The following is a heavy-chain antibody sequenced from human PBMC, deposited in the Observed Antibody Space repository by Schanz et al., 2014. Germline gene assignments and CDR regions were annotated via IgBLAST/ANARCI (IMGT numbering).Heavy chain of an antibody. V-gene: IGHV1-69*02. CDR1: GGTFSSYT. J-gene: IGHJ6*02. CDR3: ARGPSQGYSYGHNIGAYYYGMDV. CDR2: IIPVLAIA. Sequence: QLQLVQSGAEVKKPGSSVKVSCKLSGGTFSSYTISWMRQAPGQGLEWMGRIIPVLAIADYAQKFQGRVTITADKSTSTASMELSSLRSEDTAVYYCARGPSQGYSYGHNIGAYYYGMDVWGQGTTVNGSS. D-gene: IGHD5-18*01.